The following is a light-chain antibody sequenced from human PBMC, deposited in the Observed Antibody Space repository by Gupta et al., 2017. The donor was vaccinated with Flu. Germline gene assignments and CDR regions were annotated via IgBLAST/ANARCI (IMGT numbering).Light chain of an antibody. CDR2: EGS. Sequence: QSALTQPASVSGSPGKSNTISCTGTSSDVGSYNLVSWYQQHPGKAPKLMIYEGSKRPSGVSNRFSGSKSGNTASLTISGLQAEDEADYYCCSYAGRDVVFGGGTKLTVL. CDR1: SSDVGSYNL. J-gene: IGLJ2*01. CDR3: CSYAGRDVV. V-gene: IGLV2-23*01.